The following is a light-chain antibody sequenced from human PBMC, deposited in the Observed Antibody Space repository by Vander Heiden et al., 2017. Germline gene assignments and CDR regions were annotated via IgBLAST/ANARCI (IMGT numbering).Light chain of an antibody. CDR2: EVS. CDR1: SSDVGGYNY. Sequence: TISCTGTSSDVGGYNYVSWYQQHPGKAPKLMIYEVSNRPSGVSNRFSGSKSGNTASLTISGLQAEDEADYYCSSYTSSSTVVFGGGTKLTVL. CDR3: SSYTSSSTVV. V-gene: IGLV2-14*01. J-gene: IGLJ2*01.